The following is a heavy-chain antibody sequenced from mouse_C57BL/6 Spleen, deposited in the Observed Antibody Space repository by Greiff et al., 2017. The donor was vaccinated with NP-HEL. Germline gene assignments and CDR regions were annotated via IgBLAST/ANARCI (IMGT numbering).Heavy chain of an antibody. V-gene: IGHV5-16*01. J-gene: IGHJ2*01. CDR1: GFTFSDYY. D-gene: IGHD2-5*01. CDR2: INYDGSST. Sequence: EVKLVESEGGLVQPGSSMKLSCTASGFTFSDYYMAWVRQVPEKGLEWVANINYDGSSTYYLDSLKSRFIISRDNAKNILYLQMSSLKSEDTATYYCARYYSNYFSRYFDYWGQGTTLTVSS. CDR3: ARYYSNYFSRYFDY.